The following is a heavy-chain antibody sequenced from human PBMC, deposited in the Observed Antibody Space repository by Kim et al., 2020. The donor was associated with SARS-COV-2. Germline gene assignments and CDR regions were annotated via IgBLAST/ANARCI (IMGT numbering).Heavy chain of an antibody. D-gene: IGHD3-3*02. CDR2: ISGSGRTT. CDR1: GFTFSIYS. Sequence: GGSLRLSCAASGFTFSIYSMSWVRQAPGKGLEWVSAISGSGRTTSYVDSVKGRFTISRDNSKDTIYLQMNNLRVEDTAFYFCAKEDISRYFDYWGQGIVVTVSS. CDR3: AKEDISRYFDY. J-gene: IGHJ4*02. V-gene: IGHV3-23*01.